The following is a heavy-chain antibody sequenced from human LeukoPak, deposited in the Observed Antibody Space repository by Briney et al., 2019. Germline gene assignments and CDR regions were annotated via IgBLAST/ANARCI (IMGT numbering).Heavy chain of an antibody. CDR2: IYYSGST. J-gene: IGHJ4*02. D-gene: IGHD3-22*01. CDR3: ASRPGTYYYDSSGYLDY. CDR1: GGSISSSSYY. Sequence: SETLSLTCTVSGGSISSSSYYWGWIRQPPGKGLEWIGSIYYSGSTYYNPSLKSRVTISVDTSKNQFSLKLSSVTVADTAVYYCASRPGTYYYDSSGYLDYWGQGTLVTVSS. V-gene: IGHV4-39*01.